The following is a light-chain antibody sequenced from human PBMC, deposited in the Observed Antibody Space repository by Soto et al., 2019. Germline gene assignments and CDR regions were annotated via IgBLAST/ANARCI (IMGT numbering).Light chain of an antibody. J-gene: IGKJ1*01. Sequence: DIPMTQSPSPLSPSIGDTVTITCRASQYVNGWLAWYQQKPGKAPKLLINKASTLESGVPSRFSGRGFGTEFTLTISSLQTDDFATYYCQQYDTRCTFGQGTKVDI. V-gene: IGKV1-5*03. CDR1: QYVNGW. CDR3: QQYDTRCT. CDR2: KAS.